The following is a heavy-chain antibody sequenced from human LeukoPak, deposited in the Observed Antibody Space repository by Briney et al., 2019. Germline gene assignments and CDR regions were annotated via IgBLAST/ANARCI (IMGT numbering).Heavy chain of an antibody. D-gene: IGHD4/OR15-4a*01. CDR2: IYSDNT. V-gene: IGHV3-53*01. CDR1: GFAVSSNS. J-gene: IGHJ4*02. CDR3: ARRAGAYSHPYDY. Sequence: GSLRLSCTVSGFAVSSNSMSWVRQAPGKGLEWVSFIYSDNTHYSDSVKGRFTISRDNSKNTLYLQMNSLRAEDTAVYYCARRAGAYSHPYDYWGQGTLVTVSS.